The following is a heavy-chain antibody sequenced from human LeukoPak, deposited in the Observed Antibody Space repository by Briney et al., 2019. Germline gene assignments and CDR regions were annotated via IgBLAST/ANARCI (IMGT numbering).Heavy chain of an antibody. J-gene: IGHJ4*02. CDR2: INYSGST. Sequence: SETLSLTCTVSGGSISSSSYYWVWLRQPPGKGLEWIGSINYSGSTYYNPSLKSRVTISVDTSKNQFSLRLSSVTAADTAVYYCARGSETGYYDILTGYPYYFDYWGQGALVTVSS. D-gene: IGHD3-9*01. V-gene: IGHV4-39*07. CDR3: ARGSETGYYDILTGYPYYFDY. CDR1: GGSISSSSYY.